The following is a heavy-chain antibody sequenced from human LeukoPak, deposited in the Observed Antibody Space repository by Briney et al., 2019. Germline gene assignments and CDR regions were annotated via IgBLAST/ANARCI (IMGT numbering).Heavy chain of an antibody. V-gene: IGHV3-21*01. J-gene: IGHJ4*02. CDR1: GFTFSSSS. CDR2: ISSSSDYM. D-gene: IGHD6-19*01. Sequence: GGSLRLSCVDSGFTFSSSSMSWVRQAPGKGLEWVSSISSSSDYMYYADSVKGRFTISRDNAKNSVYLQMNSLRAEDTAVYYCARDSSGWHYFDYWGQGTLVTVSS. CDR3: ARDSSGWHYFDY.